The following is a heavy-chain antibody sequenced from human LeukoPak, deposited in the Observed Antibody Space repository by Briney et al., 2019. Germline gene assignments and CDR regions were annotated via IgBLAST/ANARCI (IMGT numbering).Heavy chain of an antibody. Sequence: PGGSLRLSCAASGFTFSSYSMNWVRQAPGKGLKWVSSIMSSTSYIHYADSVKGRFTISRDNAKNSLYLQMNSLRPEDTAVYYCGRDPDYGDPYWGQGTLVTVSS. CDR1: GFTFSSYS. V-gene: IGHV3-21*04. CDR2: IMSSTSYI. CDR3: GRDPDYGDPY. D-gene: IGHD4/OR15-4a*01. J-gene: IGHJ4*02.